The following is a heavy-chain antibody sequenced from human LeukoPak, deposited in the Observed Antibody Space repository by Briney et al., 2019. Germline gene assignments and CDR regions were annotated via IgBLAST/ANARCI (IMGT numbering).Heavy chain of an antibody. D-gene: IGHD3-3*01. CDR1: GDSVSSNSAA. Sequence: SQTLSLTCAISGDSVSSNSAAWNWIRQSPSRGLEWLGRTYYRSKWYNDYAVSVKSRITINPDTSKNQFSLQLHSVTPEDTAVYYCARAREYDFWSGYSKYYFDYWGQGTLVTVSS. V-gene: IGHV6-1*01. J-gene: IGHJ4*02. CDR2: TYYRSKWYN. CDR3: ARAREYDFWSGYSKYYFDY.